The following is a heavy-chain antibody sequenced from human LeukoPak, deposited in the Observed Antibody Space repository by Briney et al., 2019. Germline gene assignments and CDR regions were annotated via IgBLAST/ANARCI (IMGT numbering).Heavy chain of an antibody. V-gene: IGHV4-39*07. J-gene: IGHJ5*02. D-gene: IGHD4-17*01. CDR3: ARSPQGTATTANWLDP. CDR1: GVSISSYY. CDR2: MSYSGRT. Sequence: PSETLSLTCTVSGVSISSYYWGWIRQPPGKGLEWIGSMSYSGRTYYNPSLKTRVTVSLDTSKNQFSLNLISVTAADTAVYYCARSPQGTATTANWLDPWGQGTLVTVSS.